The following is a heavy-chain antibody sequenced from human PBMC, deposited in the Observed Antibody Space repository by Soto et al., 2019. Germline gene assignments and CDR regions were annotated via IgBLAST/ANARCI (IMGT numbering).Heavy chain of an antibody. V-gene: IGHV3-53*01. CDR1: GFTVSSNY. J-gene: IGHJ6*02. Sequence: GGSLRLSCAASGFTVSSNYMSWVRQAPGKGLEWVSVIYSGGSTYYADSVKGRFTISRDNSKNTLYLQMNSLRAEDTAVYYCARARDLRFLGRAMDVWGQGTTVTVSS. D-gene: IGHD3-3*01. CDR2: IYSGGST. CDR3: ARARDLRFLGRAMDV.